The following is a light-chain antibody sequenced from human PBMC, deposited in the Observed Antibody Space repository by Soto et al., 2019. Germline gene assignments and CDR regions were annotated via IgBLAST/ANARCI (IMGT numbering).Light chain of an antibody. J-gene: IGKJ4*01. Sequence: DIQMTQAPSSLSASVGDRVTITCRARQDISTYLAWYQQKPGKVPKLLIYGAYTLQSGVPPRFSGSGSGTDFTLTISSLQSEDVATYYCQKYDNAPCTFGGGTKVEIK. CDR1: QDISTY. CDR3: QKYDNAPCT. V-gene: IGKV1-27*01. CDR2: GAY.